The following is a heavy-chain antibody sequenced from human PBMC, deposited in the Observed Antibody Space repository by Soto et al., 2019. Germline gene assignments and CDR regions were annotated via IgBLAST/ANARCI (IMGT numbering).Heavy chain of an antibody. CDR3: ARAVVVPAATFAAHYYYYYGMDV. CDR1: GGSISSYY. V-gene: IGHV4-59*01. CDR2: IHYSGST. J-gene: IGHJ6*02. D-gene: IGHD2-2*01. Sequence: PSETLSLTCTVSGGSISSYYWSWIRQPPGKGLEWIGYIHYSGSTNYNPSLKSRVTISVDTSKNQFSLKLSSVTAADTAVYYCARAVVVPAATFAAHYYYYYGMDVWGQGTTVTVSS.